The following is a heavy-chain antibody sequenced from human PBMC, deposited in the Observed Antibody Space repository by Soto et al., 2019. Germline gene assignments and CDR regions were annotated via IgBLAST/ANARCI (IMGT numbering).Heavy chain of an antibody. CDR3: ARLKAAWFYFDY. J-gene: IGHJ4*02. D-gene: IGHD3-22*01. V-gene: IGHV4-39*02. Sequence: QLHLQESGPGLVKTSETLSLTCTVTGGAISTTSFYWGWIRQPPGKGLQWIGNVYYSGSTYYNPSLRSRVPISVDTSKHHFSLNLPSVTAADTAVYYCARLKAAWFYFDYWGQGTLVTVPS. CDR1: GGAISTTSFY. CDR2: VYYSGST.